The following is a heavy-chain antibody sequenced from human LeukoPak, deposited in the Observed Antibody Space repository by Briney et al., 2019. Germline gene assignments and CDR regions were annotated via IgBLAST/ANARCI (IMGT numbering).Heavy chain of an antibody. D-gene: IGHD4-23*01. V-gene: IGHV3-53*01. CDR3: ARALYYGGNSFLQH. Sequence: PGGSLRLSCAASGFTFSSNYMSWVRQAPGKGLEWVSVIYSGGSTYYSDSVKGGITISRDNSKKKLYLQMNSLRAEDPAVYYCARALYYGGNSFLQHWGQGTLVTVSS. CDR2: IYSGGST. J-gene: IGHJ1*01. CDR1: GFTFSSNY.